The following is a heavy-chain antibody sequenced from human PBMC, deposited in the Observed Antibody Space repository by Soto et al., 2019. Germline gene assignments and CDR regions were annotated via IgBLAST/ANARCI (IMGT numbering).Heavy chain of an antibody. Sequence: QVQLQESGPGLVKPSETLSLTCTVSGASMNTYYWSWIRQPPGKGLEFVGYIYYTGTTTYNPSLTSRVTISVDTSKNQFCLKLSSVTAADTAVYYCARSTWGTFDSWGQGTLVTVSS. J-gene: IGHJ4*02. CDR3: ARSTWGTFDS. CDR2: IYYTGTT. CDR1: GASMNTYY. D-gene: IGHD3-16*01. V-gene: IGHV4-59*01.